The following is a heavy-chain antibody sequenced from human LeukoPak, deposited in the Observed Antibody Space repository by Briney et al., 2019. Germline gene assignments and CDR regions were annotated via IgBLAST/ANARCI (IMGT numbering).Heavy chain of an antibody. J-gene: IGHJ4*02. Sequence: GGSLRLSCAASGFTFSTYNMNWVRQAPGKGLEWVSSISGGGGHIYYADSVKGRFTISRDNARNSLYLQVNSLRAEDTALYYCARGGVVNGKYCFDYWGQGTLVTVSS. V-gene: IGHV3-21*01. D-gene: IGHD2-21*01. CDR3: ARGGVVNGKYCFDY. CDR2: ISGGGGHI. CDR1: GFTFSTYN.